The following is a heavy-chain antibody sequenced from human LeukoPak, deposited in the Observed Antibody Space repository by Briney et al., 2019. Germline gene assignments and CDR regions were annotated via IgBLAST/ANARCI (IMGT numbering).Heavy chain of an antibody. CDR3: ARTYYDFWSGYYRLPN. CDR1: GFTFSSYA. CDR2: ISYDGSNK. V-gene: IGHV3-30-3*01. Sequence: GGPLRLSCAASGFTFSSYAMHWVRQAPGKGLEWVAVISYDGSNKYYADSVKGRFTISRDNSKNTLYLQMNSLRAEDTAVYYCARTYYDFWSGYYRLPNWGQGTLVAVSS. J-gene: IGHJ4*02. D-gene: IGHD3-3*01.